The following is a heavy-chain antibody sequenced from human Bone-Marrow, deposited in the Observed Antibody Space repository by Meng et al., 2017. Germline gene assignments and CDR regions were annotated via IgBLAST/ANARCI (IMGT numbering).Heavy chain of an antibody. CDR2: INSDGSST. CDR3: ARTANSGSSYYFDY. Sequence: GESLKISCAASGFTFSSYWMHWVRQAPGKGLVWVSRINSDGSSTSYADSVKGRFTISRDNSKNTLYLQMSSLRDEDTAVYYCARTANSGSSYYFDYWGQGTLVTVSS. J-gene: IGHJ4*02. V-gene: IGHV3-74*01. D-gene: IGHD1-26*01. CDR1: GFTFSSYW.